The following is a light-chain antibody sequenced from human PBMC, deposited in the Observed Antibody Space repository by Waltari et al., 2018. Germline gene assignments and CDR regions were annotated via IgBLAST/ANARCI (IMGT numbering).Light chain of an antibody. J-gene: IGLJ1*01. CDR3: QSADSSGTYKV. CDR2: KDS. V-gene: IGLV3-25*03. Sequence: SYELTQPPSVSVSPGQTARITCSGDALPKQYAYWYQQKPGQAPVLVIYKDSERPSGFPERCSGSSSGTTVTLTISGVQAEDEADYYCQSADSSGTYKVFGTGTKVTVL. CDR1: ALPKQY.